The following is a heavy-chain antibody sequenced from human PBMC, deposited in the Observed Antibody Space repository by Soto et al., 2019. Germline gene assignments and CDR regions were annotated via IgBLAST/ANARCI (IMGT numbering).Heavy chain of an antibody. J-gene: IGHJ4*02. CDR1: GFTFSSYA. CDR3: AKDVYGSGELIDY. Sequence: EVQLLESGGGLVQPGGSLRLSCAASGFTFSSYAMSWVRQAPGKGLEWVSAISGSGGSTYYADSVKGRFTISRDNSKKTLYLQMNSLRAEDTAVYYCAKDVYGSGELIDYWGQGTLVTVSS. D-gene: IGHD3-10*01. V-gene: IGHV3-23*01. CDR2: ISGSGGST.